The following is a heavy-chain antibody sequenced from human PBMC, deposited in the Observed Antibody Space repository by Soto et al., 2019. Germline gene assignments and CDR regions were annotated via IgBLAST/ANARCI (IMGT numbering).Heavy chain of an antibody. V-gene: IGHV1-18*01. CDR3: ARWGRDYGDPFDY. CDR2: ISAYNGNT. CDR1: GYTFNDYG. D-gene: IGHD4-17*01. Sequence: ASVKVSCKTSGYTFNDYGINWVRQAPGQGLEWMGWISAYNGNTNYAQKFQGRVTWTTDTSTSTAYMELKSLTSDDTAVYYCARWGRDYGDPFDYWGQATPVTVSS. J-gene: IGHJ4*02.